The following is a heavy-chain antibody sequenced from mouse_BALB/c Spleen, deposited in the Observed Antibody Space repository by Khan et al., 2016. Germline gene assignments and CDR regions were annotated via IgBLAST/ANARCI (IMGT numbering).Heavy chain of an antibody. Sequence: EVQLQESGPGLVKPSQSLSLTCTVTGYSITSDYAWNWIRQFPGNKLEWMGYISYSGSTSYNPSLKSRISITRDTSKNQFFLQLNSVTTEDTATYYCARGDGYYYAIDYWGQGTSVTVSS. J-gene: IGHJ4*01. D-gene: IGHD2-3*01. CDR2: ISYSGST. CDR3: ARGDGYYYAIDY. CDR1: GYSITSDYA. V-gene: IGHV3-2*02.